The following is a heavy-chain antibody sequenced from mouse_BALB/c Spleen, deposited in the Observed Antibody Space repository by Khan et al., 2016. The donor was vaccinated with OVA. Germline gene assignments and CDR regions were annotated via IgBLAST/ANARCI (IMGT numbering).Heavy chain of an antibody. CDR1: GYTFTTAG. J-gene: IGHJ1*01. V-gene: IGHV9-4*02. CDR3: AGSYRYYWYFDV. Sequence: QIQLVQSGPELKKPGETVRISCKASGYTFTTAGMQWVQKMPGKGLKWIGWINTHSGVPKYAEDFKGRFAFSLETSASTVYLQISNLKNEDTATYFCAGSYRYYWYFDVWGAGTTVTVSS. D-gene: IGHD2-14*01. CDR2: INTHSGVP.